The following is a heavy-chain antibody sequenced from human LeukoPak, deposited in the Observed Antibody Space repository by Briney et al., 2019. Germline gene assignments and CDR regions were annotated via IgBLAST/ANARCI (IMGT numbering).Heavy chain of an antibody. J-gene: IGHJ1*01. CDR3: ARAPFSHAPEYFQH. CDR2: ISYDGSNK. V-gene: IGHV3-30-3*01. CDR1: GFTFSSYA. Sequence: PGGSLRLSCAASGFTFSSYAMHWVRQAPGKGLEWVAVISYDGSNKYYADSVKGRFTISRDNSKNTLYLQMNSLRAEDTAVYYCARAPFSHAPEYFQHWGQGTLVTVSS. D-gene: IGHD2-2*01.